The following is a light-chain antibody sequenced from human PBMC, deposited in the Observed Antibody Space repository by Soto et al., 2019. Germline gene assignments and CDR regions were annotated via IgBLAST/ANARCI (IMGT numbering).Light chain of an antibody. V-gene: IGKV3-20*01. Sequence: VLTQAPDTLSLSPGERATLSCRASQSVSSSYLAWYQQKPGQAPRLLIYGASSRATGIPDRFSGSGSGTDFTLTISRLEPEDFAVYYCQQYGSSGTFGQGTKVDIK. CDR1: QSVSSSY. CDR2: GAS. CDR3: QQYGSSGT. J-gene: IGKJ1*01.